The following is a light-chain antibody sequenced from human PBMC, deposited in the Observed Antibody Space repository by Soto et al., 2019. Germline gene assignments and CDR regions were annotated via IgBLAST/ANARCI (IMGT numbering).Light chain of an antibody. CDR3: QQYSSYSRT. V-gene: IGKV1-5*01. Sequence: DIQMTQSPSTLSASVGDRVTITCRASQSISIWLAWYQQKSGKAPKLLIFDASSLESGVPSRFSGSGSGTEFTLTISSLQPDDFATYYCQQYSSYSRTFGQGTKVDI. J-gene: IGKJ1*01. CDR1: QSISIW. CDR2: DAS.